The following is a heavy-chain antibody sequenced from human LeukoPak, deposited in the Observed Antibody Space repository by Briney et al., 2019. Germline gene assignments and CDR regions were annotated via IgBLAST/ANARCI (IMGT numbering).Heavy chain of an antibody. CDR3: ARRAFDSSTYYYWSYFDY. V-gene: IGHV5-51*01. J-gene: IGHJ4*02. Sequence: GESLKISCKVSGYSFTSYWIAWVRQMPGKSLELMGIIYPADSDTKYSPSLQGQVTISDDKSITTAYLQLNSLKATDTAMYYCARRAFDSSTYYYWSYFDYWGQGTLVTVSS. CDR1: GYSFTSYW. D-gene: IGHD3-22*01. CDR2: IYPADSDT.